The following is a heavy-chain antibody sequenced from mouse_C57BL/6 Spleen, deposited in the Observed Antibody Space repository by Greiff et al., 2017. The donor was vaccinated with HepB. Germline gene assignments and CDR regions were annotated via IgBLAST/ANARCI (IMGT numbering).Heavy chain of an antibody. D-gene: IGHD1-1*01. Sequence: VQLQESGPELVKPGASVKISCKASGYAFSSSWMNWVKQRPGKGLEWIGRIYPGDGDTNYNGKFKGKATLAADKSSSPAYMQLSSLTSEDSAVYFCARGCYYAYYYAMDYWGQGTSVTVSS. V-gene: IGHV1-82*01. CDR2: IYPGDGDT. CDR3: ARGCYYAYYYAMDY. J-gene: IGHJ4*01. CDR1: GYAFSSSW.